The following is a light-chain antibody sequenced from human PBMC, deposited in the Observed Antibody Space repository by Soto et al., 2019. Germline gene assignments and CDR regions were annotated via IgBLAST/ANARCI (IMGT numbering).Light chain of an antibody. V-gene: IGLV2-14*01. Sequence: QSVLTQPASVSGSPGQSITISCTGTSTDIGAYNFVSWFQHHPGKAPKLILFEVRIRPSGVSNRFSGSRSGNTASLTISGLQAEDEADYYCCSYVGASIYVFGTGTKVTVL. CDR2: EVR. CDR1: STDIGAYNF. CDR3: CSYVGASIYV. J-gene: IGLJ1*01.